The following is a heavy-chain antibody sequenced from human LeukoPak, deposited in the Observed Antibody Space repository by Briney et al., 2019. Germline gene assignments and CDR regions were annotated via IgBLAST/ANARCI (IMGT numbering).Heavy chain of an antibody. V-gene: IGHV4-30-4*01. Sequence: SQTLSLTCSVSGASISSDDAYWSWIRQPPGKGLEWIGYIYYTGSTYYNPSLKSRITISLATSNNHFSLELGSVTVADTAVYYCARETLAFYYVSGIYHPYGAFHIRGQGTMVTVSS. J-gene: IGHJ3*02. CDR1: GASISSDDAY. CDR3: ARETLAFYYVSGIYHPYGAFHI. D-gene: IGHD3-10*01. CDR2: IYYTGST.